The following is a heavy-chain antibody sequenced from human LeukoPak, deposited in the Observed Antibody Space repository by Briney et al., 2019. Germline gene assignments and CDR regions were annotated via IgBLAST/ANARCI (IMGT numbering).Heavy chain of an antibody. V-gene: IGHV5-51*01. Sequence: GESLKISCKGSGYSFTSSWIGWVRQMPGKGLEWIGIIYPGDSDTRYSPSFQGQVTISADKSISTAYLQWSSLKASDTAMYYCARRGEMATIPLDYWGQGTLVTVSP. CDR3: ARRGEMATIPLDY. J-gene: IGHJ4*02. CDR1: GYSFTSSW. CDR2: IYPGDSDT. D-gene: IGHD5-24*01.